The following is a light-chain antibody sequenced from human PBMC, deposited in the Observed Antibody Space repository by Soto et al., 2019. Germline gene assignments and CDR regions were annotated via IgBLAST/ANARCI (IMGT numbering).Light chain of an antibody. Sequence: QSALTQPASVSGSPGQSITISCTGTSNDIGGYDLVSWYQHHPGKAPKLIIYEGSKRPSGVSDRFSGSKSGNTASLTISALQAEDEADYSCFSFAGGATFVFGGGTKVTVL. J-gene: IGLJ2*01. CDR1: SNDIGGYDL. CDR2: EGS. V-gene: IGLV2-23*03. CDR3: FSFAGGATFV.